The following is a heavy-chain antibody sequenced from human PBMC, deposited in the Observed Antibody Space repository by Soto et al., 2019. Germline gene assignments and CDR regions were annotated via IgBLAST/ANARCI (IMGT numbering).Heavy chain of an antibody. CDR2: ISYDGSNK. J-gene: IGHJ5*02. Sequence: QVQLVESGGGVVQPGRSLRLSCAASGFTFSSYGMHWVRQAPGKGLEWVAVISYDGSNKYYADSVKGRFTISRDNSKNTLYLQMNSLRAEDTAVYYCAKDGLGNWNYAVGWFDPWGQGTLVTVSS. D-gene: IGHD1-7*01. CDR1: GFTFSSYG. CDR3: AKDGLGNWNYAVGWFDP. V-gene: IGHV3-30*18.